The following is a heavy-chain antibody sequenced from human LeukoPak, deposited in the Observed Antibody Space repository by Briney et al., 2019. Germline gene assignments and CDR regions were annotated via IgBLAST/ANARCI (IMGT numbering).Heavy chain of an antibody. D-gene: IGHD6-19*01. CDR3: ARDAMYSSGWYSWFDP. CDR1: GYTFTSYY. Sequence: ASVKVSCKASGYTFTSYYMHWVRQAPGQGLEWMGIINPSGGSTSYAQKFQGRVTMTRDMSTSTVYMELSSLRSEDTAVYYCARDAMYSSGWYSWFDPWGQGTLVTVSP. J-gene: IGHJ5*02. CDR2: INPSGGST. V-gene: IGHV1-46*01.